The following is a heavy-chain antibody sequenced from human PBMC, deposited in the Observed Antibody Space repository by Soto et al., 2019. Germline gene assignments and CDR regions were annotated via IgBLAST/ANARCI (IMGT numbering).Heavy chain of an antibody. J-gene: IGHJ5*01. D-gene: IGHD4-4*01. CDR1: GFTFSSYS. CDR3: AGERYSNGLNWFAP. Sequence: PGGSLRLSCAASGFTFSSYSINWVRQAPGKGLEWISYISSSSRTIYYADSVKGRFTISRDNAKNSLYLQMNSLRDEDTAVYYCAGERYSNGLNWFAPWGQGTLDAVSS. CDR2: ISSSSRTI. V-gene: IGHV3-48*02.